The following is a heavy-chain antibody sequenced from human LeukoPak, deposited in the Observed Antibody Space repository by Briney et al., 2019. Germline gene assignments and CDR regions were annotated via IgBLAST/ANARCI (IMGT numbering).Heavy chain of an antibody. D-gene: IGHD6-13*01. J-gene: IGHJ5*02. CDR1: GFTFSSYA. CDR3: ARDGSNSWYGWFDP. Sequence: PGGSLRLSCAASGFTFSSYAMHWVRQAPGKGLEWVAVISYDGSNKYYADSVKGRFTISRDNSKNTLYLQMNSLRPEDTAFYYCARDGSNSWYGWFDPWGQGTLVTVSS. CDR2: ISYDGSNK. V-gene: IGHV3-30*04.